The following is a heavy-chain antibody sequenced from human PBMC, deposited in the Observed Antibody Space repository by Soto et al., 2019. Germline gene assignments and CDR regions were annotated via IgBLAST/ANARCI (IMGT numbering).Heavy chain of an antibody. J-gene: IGHJ4*02. CDR2: IYPSGST. D-gene: IGHD5-12*01. V-gene: IGHV4-4*07. Sequence: SETLSLTCTVSVGSISGHAWIWVRQPAGRGLEWIGHIYPSGSTSYNPSLRSRVTMSLDTSNNQIFLNLTSVTAADTAVFYCVRGRSYSVYDFWGPGTLVTVSS. CDR1: VGSISGHA. CDR3: VRGRSYSVYDF.